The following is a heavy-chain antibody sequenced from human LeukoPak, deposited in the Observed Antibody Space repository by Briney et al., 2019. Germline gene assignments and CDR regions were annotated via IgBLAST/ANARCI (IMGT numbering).Heavy chain of an antibody. CDR3: ARTGIAVAGTNWYFDL. CDR1: GFTFSSYS. Sequence: PGGSLRLSCAASGFTFSSYSMNWVRQAPGKGLEWVSSISSSSSYIYYADSVKGRFTISRDNAKNSLYLQMNSLRVEDTAVYYCARTGIAVAGTNWYFDLWGRGTLVTVSS. CDR2: ISSSSSYI. V-gene: IGHV3-21*01. D-gene: IGHD6-19*01. J-gene: IGHJ2*01.